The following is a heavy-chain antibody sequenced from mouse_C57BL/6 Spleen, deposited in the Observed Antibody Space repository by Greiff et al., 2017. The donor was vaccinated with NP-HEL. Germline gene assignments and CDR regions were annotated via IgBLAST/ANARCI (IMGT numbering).Heavy chain of an antibody. CDR1: GYTFTDYY. D-gene: IGHD2-2*01. CDR2: INTNNGGT. V-gene: IGHV1-26*01. CDR3: ARRVTMVTTADVLGY. Sequence: EVQLQQSGPELVKPGASVKISCKASGYTFTDYYMNWVKQSHGKSLEWIGDINTNNGGTSYNQKFKGKATLTVDKSYSTAYMELRSLTSEDSAVYYCARRVTMVTTADVLGYWGQGTTLTVSS. J-gene: IGHJ2*01.